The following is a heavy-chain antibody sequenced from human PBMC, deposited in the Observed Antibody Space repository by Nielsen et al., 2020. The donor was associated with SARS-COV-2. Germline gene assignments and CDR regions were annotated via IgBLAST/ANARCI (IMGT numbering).Heavy chain of an antibody. CDR1: GFSFAEYG. V-gene: IGHV3-30*18. Sequence: GESLKISCAASGFSFAEYGVHWVRQAPGKGPEWVAVTSYDGGFKDYGNSVKGRFTVSRDNSQNMLYLQMNRLRPEDTAVYYCAKVYLSGSYRPPREAFDVWGQGTKVTVSS. J-gene: IGHJ3*01. CDR3: AKVYLSGSYRPPREAFDV. D-gene: IGHD1-26*01. CDR2: TSYDGGFK.